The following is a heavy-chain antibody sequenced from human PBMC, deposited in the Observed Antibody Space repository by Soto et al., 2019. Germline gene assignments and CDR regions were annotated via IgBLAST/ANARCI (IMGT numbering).Heavy chain of an antibody. V-gene: IGHV4-39*01. CDR3: ARHFGYSYGYSDV. D-gene: IGHD5-18*01. Sequence: PSETLSLTCTVSGDSISASSDYWGWIRQPPGKGLEWIGSIFYSGITSYNPSLKSRLTISVDTSKNQFSLRLRSVTAADTGIYYCARHFGYSYGYSDVWGQGTTVTAP. J-gene: IGHJ6*02. CDR1: GDSISASSDY. CDR2: IFYSGIT.